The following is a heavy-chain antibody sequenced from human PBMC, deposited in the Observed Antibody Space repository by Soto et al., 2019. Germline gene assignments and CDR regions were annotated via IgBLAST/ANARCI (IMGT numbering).Heavy chain of an antibody. J-gene: IGHJ6*02. CDR3: ARDELDDFWSGGRNPLYAMDV. Sequence: PSETLSLTCTVSGGSISSGDYYWSWIRQHPGARLEWFGYIHYSGSTYYNPSLKSRLTISLDPSKNQFSLNLTSVTVADTAVYYCARDELDDFWSGGRNPLYAMDVWGQGTTVTVSS. V-gene: IGHV4-31*03. D-gene: IGHD3-3*01. CDR2: IHYSGST. CDR1: GGSISSGDYY.